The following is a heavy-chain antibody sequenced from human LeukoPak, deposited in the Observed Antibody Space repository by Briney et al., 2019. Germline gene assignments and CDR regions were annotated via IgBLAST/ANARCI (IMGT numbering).Heavy chain of an antibody. V-gene: IGHV6-1*01. Sequence: TSQTLSLTCAISGDSVSSNSAAWNWIRQSTSRGLEWLGRTYYRSKWYNDYAVSVKSRITINPDTSKNQFSLQLNSVTPEDTAVYYCARDTTDWSGYYTTFDPWGQGTLVTVSS. J-gene: IGHJ5*02. CDR2: TYYRSKWYN. CDR3: ARDTTDWSGYYTTFDP. CDR1: GDSVSSNSAA. D-gene: IGHD3-3*01.